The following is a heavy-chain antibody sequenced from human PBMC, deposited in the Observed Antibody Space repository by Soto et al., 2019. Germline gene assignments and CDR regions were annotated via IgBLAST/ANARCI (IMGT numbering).Heavy chain of an antibody. CDR2: IYYSGST. D-gene: IGHD1-26*01. V-gene: IGHV4-59*01. J-gene: IGHJ3*02. Sequence: QVQLQESGPGLVKPSETLSLTCTVSGGSISSYYWSWIRQPPGKGLEWIGYIYYSGSTNYNPSLKSRVTISVDTSKNQFSLKLSSVTAADTAVYYCARGRGARRTIIVGALGKDALDIWGQGTMVTVSS. CDR1: GGSISSYY. CDR3: ARGRGARRTIIVGALGKDALDI.